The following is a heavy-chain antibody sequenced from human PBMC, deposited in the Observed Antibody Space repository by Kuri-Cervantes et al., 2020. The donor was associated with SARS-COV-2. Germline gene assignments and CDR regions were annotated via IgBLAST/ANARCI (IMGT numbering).Heavy chain of an antibody. D-gene: IGHD6-13*01. CDR3: SRDQVSAAGTANY. CDR2: ISSSDSTT. V-gene: IGHV3-11*01. CDR1: GFTFRDYY. Sequence: GGSLRLSCVASGFTFRDYYMSWIRQAPGKGLEWISYISSSDSTTYYADSVKGRFTISRDNAKRTLFLQMNSLGVDDTAVYYCSRDQVSAAGTANYWGQGALVTVSS. J-gene: IGHJ4*02.